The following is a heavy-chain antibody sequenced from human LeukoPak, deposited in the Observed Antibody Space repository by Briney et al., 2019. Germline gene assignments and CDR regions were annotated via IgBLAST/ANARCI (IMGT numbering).Heavy chain of an antibody. CDR2: IYYSGST. CDR1: GGSITTYY. J-gene: IGHJ4*02. CDR3: AREGVYALDY. D-gene: IGHD2-8*01. Sequence: PSETLSLTCTVSGGSITTYYWGWIRQPPGKGLEWIGYIYYSGSTNYNPSLKSRVTISVDTSKNQFSLKLSSVTAADTAVYYCAREGVYALDYWGQGTLVTVSS. V-gene: IGHV4-59*01.